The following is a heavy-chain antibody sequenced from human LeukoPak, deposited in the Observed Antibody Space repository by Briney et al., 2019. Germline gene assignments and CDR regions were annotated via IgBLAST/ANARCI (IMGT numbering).Heavy chain of an antibody. CDR2: IYYRGTT. Sequence: SQTLSLTCTVSGASTNNGDNYWSWIRQPPWKGLEWIGFIYYRGTTYYNPSLKSRLTISVDTSKNQFSLRLSSVTAADTAVYYCASIQGNTYYGWDYFDYWGQGILVTVAS. D-gene: IGHD4-17*01. V-gene: IGHV4-30-4*01. CDR3: ASIQGNTYYGWDYFDY. CDR1: GASTNNGDNY. J-gene: IGHJ4*02.